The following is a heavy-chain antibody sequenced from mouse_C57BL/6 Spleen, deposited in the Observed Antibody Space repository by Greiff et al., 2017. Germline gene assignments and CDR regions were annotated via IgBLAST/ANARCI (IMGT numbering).Heavy chain of an antibody. CDR2: IYPRSGNT. CDR3: ARRFPAGNYGAY. Sequence: VQLQQSGAELARPGASVKLSCKASGYTFTSYGISWVKQSTGQGLEWIGEIYPRSGNTYYNEKFKGKATLTADKSSSTAYMELRSLTSEDAAVXFCARRFPAGNYGAYWGQGTLVTVSA. V-gene: IGHV1-81*01. J-gene: IGHJ3*01. CDR1: GYTFTSYG. D-gene: IGHD2-1*01.